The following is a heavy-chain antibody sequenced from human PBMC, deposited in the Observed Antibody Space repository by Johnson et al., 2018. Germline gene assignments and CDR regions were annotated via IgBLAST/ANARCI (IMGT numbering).Heavy chain of an antibody. Sequence: VQLVESGGGLVQPGGSLRLSCAASGFTFSSYAMSWVRQAPGKGLEWVSGISGSGGSAYYADFVKGRFAISRDNSKNTLYLQMNTLGAEDTAVYYCAKFTGCIYYYYARDLWGLGTTVTVSS. J-gene: IGHJ6*02. V-gene: IGHV3-23*04. CDR2: ISGSGGSA. CDR3: AKFTGCIYYYYARDL. CDR1: GFTFSSYA. D-gene: IGHD6-19*01.